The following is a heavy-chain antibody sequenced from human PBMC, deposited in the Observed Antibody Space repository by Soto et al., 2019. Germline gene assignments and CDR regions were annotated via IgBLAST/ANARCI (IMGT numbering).Heavy chain of an antibody. Sequence: PGESLKISCKGSGYSFTSYWIGWVRQMPGKGLEWMGIIYPGDSDTRYSPSFQGQVTISADKSISTAYLQWSSLKASDTAMYYCARQPYYYDSSGYYRTKYYYYYYGMDVWGQGTTVTVSS. CDR3: ARQPYYYDSSGYYRTKYYYYYYGMDV. CDR1: GYSFTSYW. CDR2: IYPGDSDT. D-gene: IGHD3-22*01. J-gene: IGHJ6*02. V-gene: IGHV5-51*01.